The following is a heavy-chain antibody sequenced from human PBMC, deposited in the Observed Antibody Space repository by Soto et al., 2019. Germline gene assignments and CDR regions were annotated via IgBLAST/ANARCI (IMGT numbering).Heavy chain of an antibody. CDR1: GFTFDDYA. Sequence: GGSLRLSCVASGFTFDDYAMHWVRQAPGKGLEWVSGISWNSGTIGYADSEKGRFTISRDNAKNSLYLQMKSLKAEDTAMYFCARDIALAATDTFYLWGQGAMVTVSS. CDR3: ARDIALAATDTFYL. V-gene: IGHV3-9*01. D-gene: IGHD6-19*01. CDR2: ISWNSGTI. J-gene: IGHJ3*01.